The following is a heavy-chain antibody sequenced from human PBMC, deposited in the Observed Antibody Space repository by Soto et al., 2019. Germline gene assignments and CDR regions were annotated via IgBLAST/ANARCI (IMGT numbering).Heavy chain of an antibody. CDR2: TRSKAYSFTT. Sequence: EVQLVESGGGLVQPGGSLRLSCAASGFSFSDNYMDWVRQAPGKGLEWVGRTRSKAYSFTTEYAASVKGRFIISRDDSKNSLYLQMNSVKTEDTAVYYCARAYYGDYEAVDYWGQGTLVTVSS. J-gene: IGHJ4*02. D-gene: IGHD4-17*01. CDR3: ARAYYGDYEAVDY. V-gene: IGHV3-72*01. CDR1: GFSFSDNY.